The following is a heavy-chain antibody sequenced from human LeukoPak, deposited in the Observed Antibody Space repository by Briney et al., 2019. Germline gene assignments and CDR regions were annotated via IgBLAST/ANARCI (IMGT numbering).Heavy chain of an antibody. Sequence: GESLQISCQGSGYSFTSYWIGWGRQMPGKGLEWMGIIYPGDSDTRYSPSFQGQVTISADKSISTAYLQWSSLKASDTAMYYCARARRVAGPYYFDYWGQGTLVTVSS. CDR2: IYPGDSDT. V-gene: IGHV5-51*01. CDR1: GYSFTSYW. J-gene: IGHJ4*02. D-gene: IGHD6-19*01. CDR3: ARARRVAGPYYFDY.